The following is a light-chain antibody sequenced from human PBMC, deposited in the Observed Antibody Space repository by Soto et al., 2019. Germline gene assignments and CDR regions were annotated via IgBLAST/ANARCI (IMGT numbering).Light chain of an antibody. Sequence: QSALTQPASVSGSPGHSITISCTGTSSDVDVSNYVSWYQQHPGKAPKLIIFDVINRPSGVSNRFSGSKSGNTASLTISGLQAEDEADYYCSARYLFGGGTKVTVL. CDR1: SSDVDVSNY. J-gene: IGLJ2*01. CDR3: SARYL. V-gene: IGLV2-14*03. CDR2: DVI.